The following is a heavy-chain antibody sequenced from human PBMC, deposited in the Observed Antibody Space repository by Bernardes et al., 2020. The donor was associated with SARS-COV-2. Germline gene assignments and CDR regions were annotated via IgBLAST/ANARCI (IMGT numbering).Heavy chain of an antibody. J-gene: IGHJ6*02. D-gene: IGHD3-9*01. CDR2: MNPNSGNT. CDR1: GYTFTSYD. CDR3: ARDTLVLRYFDWSPGGMDG. Sequence: ASVKVSCKASGYTFTSYDINWVRQATGQGLEWMGWMNPNSGNTGYAQKFQGRVTMTRNTSISTAYMELSSLRSEDTAVYYCARDTLVLRYFDWSPGGMDGWGQGTTVTVSS. V-gene: IGHV1-8*01.